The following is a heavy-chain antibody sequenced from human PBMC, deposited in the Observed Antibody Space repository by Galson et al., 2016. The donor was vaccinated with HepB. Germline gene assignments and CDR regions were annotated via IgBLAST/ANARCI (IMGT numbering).Heavy chain of an antibody. CDR3: ARDRTSRAALDY. Sequence: SLRLSCAASGFTFSDFYMAWIRQAPGKGLEYVSHIGSGGRDTNYADSVKGRFTISRDNAKKSLYLQMNSLRAEDTAVYYCARDRTSRAALDYWGQGTLVTVSS. CDR1: GFTFSDFY. V-gene: IGHV3-11*06. D-gene: IGHD6-25*01. CDR2: IGSGGRDT. J-gene: IGHJ4*02.